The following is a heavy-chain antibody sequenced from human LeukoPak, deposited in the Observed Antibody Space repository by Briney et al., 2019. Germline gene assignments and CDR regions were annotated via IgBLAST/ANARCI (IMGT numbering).Heavy chain of an antibody. CDR3: ARERKPATVTTYWFDP. CDR2: TYYRYKWYN. Sequence: SQTLSLTCAISGDSVSGNSAAWNWIRQSPSRGLEWLGRTYYRYKWYNDYAVSVKSRITINPDTSKNQFSLQLNSVTPEDTAVYYCARERKPATVTTYWFDPWGQGTLVTVSS. CDR1: GDSVSGNSAA. D-gene: IGHD4-11*01. J-gene: IGHJ5*02. V-gene: IGHV6-1*01.